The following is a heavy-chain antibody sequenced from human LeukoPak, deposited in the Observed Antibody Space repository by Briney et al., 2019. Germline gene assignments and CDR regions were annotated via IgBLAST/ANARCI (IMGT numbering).Heavy chain of an antibody. CDR3: ARARDGHINNWFDP. J-gene: IGHJ5*02. CDR1: AGSINSYY. D-gene: IGHD5-24*01. V-gene: IGHV4-59*01. Sequence: SETLSLTRTVSAGSINSYYWSWIRQPPGQGLEWIGYIYYSGSTEYNPSLKSRVTISVDTSKNQFSLKMSSVTAADTAVYYCARARDGHINNWFDPWGQGTLVTVSS. CDR2: IYYSGST.